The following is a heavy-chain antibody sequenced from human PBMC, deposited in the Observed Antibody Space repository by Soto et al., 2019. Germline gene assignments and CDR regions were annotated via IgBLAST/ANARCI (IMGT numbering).Heavy chain of an antibody. Sequence: SETLSLTCAVYGGSFSGYYWTWIRQPPGTGLEWIGEINHSGSTNYNPSLKSRVTISVDTSKNQFSLKLSSVTAADTAVYYCARQRGYSYGFPFDYWGQGTLVTVSS. J-gene: IGHJ4*02. CDR3: ARQRGYSYGFPFDY. CDR2: INHSGST. V-gene: IGHV4-34*01. D-gene: IGHD5-18*01. CDR1: GGSFSGYY.